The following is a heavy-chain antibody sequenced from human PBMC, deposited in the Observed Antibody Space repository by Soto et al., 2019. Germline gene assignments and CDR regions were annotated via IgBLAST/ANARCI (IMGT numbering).Heavy chain of an antibody. CDR3: ARGGTYYDFWSAYDY. J-gene: IGHJ4*02. Sequence: GGSLRLSCAASGFTVSSNYMSWVRQAPGKGLEWVSVIYSGGSTYYADSVKGRFTISRDNSKNTLYLQMNSLRAEDTAVYYCARGGTYYDFWSAYDYWGQGTLVTVSS. CDR1: GFTVSSNY. D-gene: IGHD3-3*01. CDR2: IYSGGST. V-gene: IGHV3-53*01.